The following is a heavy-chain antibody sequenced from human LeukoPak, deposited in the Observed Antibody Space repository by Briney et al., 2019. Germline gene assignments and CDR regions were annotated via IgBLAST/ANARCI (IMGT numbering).Heavy chain of an antibody. CDR2: INPNSGGT. CDR3: ARDNTVTSNNFDY. CDR1: GYSFTAYY. J-gene: IGHJ4*02. Sequence: ASVKVSCKASGYSFTAYYMHWVRQAPGQGLEWMGWINPNSGGTNYAQKFQGRVTMTRDTSISTAYLELSRLRSDDTAVYYCARDNTVTSNNFDYWGQGTLVTVSS. D-gene: IGHD4-11*01. V-gene: IGHV1-2*02.